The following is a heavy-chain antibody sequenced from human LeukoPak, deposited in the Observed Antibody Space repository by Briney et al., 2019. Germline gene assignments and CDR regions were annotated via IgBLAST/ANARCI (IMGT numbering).Heavy chain of an antibody. V-gene: IGHV4-61*02. Sequence: SQTLSLNCTVSGGSISSGDYYWSWIRQPAGKGLGWIGRISASGRSNYNPSLKSRLTISIDTSKNQFSLMLSSMTATDTAVYYCAREFDSWGQGTLVTVSS. CDR2: ISASGRS. J-gene: IGHJ4*02. CDR3: AREFDS. CDR1: GGSISSGDYY.